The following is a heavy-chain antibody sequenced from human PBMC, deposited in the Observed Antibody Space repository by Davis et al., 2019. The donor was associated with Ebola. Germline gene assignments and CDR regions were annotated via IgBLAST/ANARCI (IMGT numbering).Heavy chain of an antibody. V-gene: IGHV1-45*02. CDR1: GYTFTYRY. Sequence: SVTVSCKASGYTFTYRYLHWVRQAPGQALEWMGWITPFNGNTNYAQKFQDRVTITRDRSMSTAYMELSSLRSEDTAMYYCARSSSSWYYFDYWGQGTLVTVSS. D-gene: IGHD6-13*01. CDR2: ITPFNGNT. CDR3: ARSSSSWYYFDY. J-gene: IGHJ4*02.